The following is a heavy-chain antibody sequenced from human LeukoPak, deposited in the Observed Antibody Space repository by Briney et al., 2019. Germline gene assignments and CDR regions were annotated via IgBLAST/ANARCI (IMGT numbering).Heavy chain of an antibody. CDR3: ARDQDFGVVNIDY. Sequence: GGSLRLSCAASGFTFSSYSMNWVRQAPGKGLEWVSSITSGSNYIYYADSVKGRFTISRDNAKNSLWLQMNSLRAEDTAVYYCARDQDFGVVNIDYWGQGTLVTVSS. CDR2: ITSGSNYI. J-gene: IGHJ4*02. D-gene: IGHD3-3*01. CDR1: GFTFSSYS. V-gene: IGHV3-21*01.